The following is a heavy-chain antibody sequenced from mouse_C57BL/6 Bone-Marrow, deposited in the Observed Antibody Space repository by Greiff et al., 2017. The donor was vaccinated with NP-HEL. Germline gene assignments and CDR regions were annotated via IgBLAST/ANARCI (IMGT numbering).Heavy chain of an antibody. D-gene: IGHD1-1*01. Sequence: QVQLKQSGSELRSPGSSVKLSCKDFDSEVFPIAYMSWVRQKPGHGFEWIGGILPSIGRTIYGEKFEDKATLDADTLSNTAYLELNSLTSEDSAIYYCARTIYYYGSSYRYFDVWGAGTTVTVSS. CDR3: ARTIYYYGSSYRYFDV. CDR2: ILPSIGRT. J-gene: IGHJ1*01. V-gene: IGHV15-2*01. CDR1: DSEVFPIAY.